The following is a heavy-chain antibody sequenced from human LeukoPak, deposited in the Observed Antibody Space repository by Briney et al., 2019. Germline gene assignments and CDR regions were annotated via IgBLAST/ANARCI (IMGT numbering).Heavy chain of an antibody. CDR3: ATTPKGGYSAYLDY. Sequence: SETLSLTCAVSGGSISSSNWWSWVRRPPGKGLEWIGEIYHSGSTNYNPSLKSRVTISVDKSKNQFSLKLSSVTAADTAVYYCATTPKGGYSAYLDYWGQGTLVTVSS. J-gene: IGHJ4*02. CDR1: GGSISSSNW. D-gene: IGHD5-12*01. CDR2: IYHSGST. V-gene: IGHV4-4*02.